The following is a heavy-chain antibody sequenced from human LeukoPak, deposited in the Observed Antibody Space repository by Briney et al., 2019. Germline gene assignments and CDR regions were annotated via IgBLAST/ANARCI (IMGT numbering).Heavy chain of an antibody. Sequence: PGGSLRLSCAASGFTFDDYAMHWVRQAPGKGLEWVSGINWNSGSIGYADSVKGRFTISRDASKNTLYLQMNSLRAEDTAVYYCAKENFYDSRGYYSSRGYFDYWGQGALVTVSS. CDR3: AKENFYDSRGYYSSRGYFDY. V-gene: IGHV3-9*01. CDR1: GFTFDDYA. D-gene: IGHD3-22*01. J-gene: IGHJ4*02. CDR2: INWNSGSI.